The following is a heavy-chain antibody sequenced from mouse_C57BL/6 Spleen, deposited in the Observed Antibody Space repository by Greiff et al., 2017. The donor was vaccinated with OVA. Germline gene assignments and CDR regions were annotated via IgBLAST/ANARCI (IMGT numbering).Heavy chain of an antibody. CDR3: TRAMASSPYYFDY. J-gene: IGHJ2*01. Sequence: QVQLKQSGAELVRPGASVTLSCKASGYTFTDYEMHWVKQTPVHGLEWIGAIDPETGGTAYNQKFKGKAILTADKSSSTAYMELRSLTSEDSAVYYCTRAMASSPYYFDYWGQGTTLTVSS. V-gene: IGHV1-15*01. CDR1: GYTFTDYE. D-gene: IGHD1-1*02. CDR2: IDPETGGT.